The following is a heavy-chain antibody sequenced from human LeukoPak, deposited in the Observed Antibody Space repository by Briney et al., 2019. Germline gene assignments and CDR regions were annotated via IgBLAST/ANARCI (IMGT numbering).Heavy chain of an antibody. V-gene: IGHV4-4*07. Sequence: SETLSLTCTVSGGSISSYYWSWIRQTAGKEREWVGRIYTSRRTNYHPSLKSRVTMSVDTSKNQFSLKLSSLTAADTAVYYCARELKAPIASAGTRWFYPWGQGTLVTVSS. D-gene: IGHD6-13*01. CDR2: IYTSRRT. CDR1: GGSISSYY. J-gene: IGHJ5*02. CDR3: ARELKAPIASAGTRWFYP.